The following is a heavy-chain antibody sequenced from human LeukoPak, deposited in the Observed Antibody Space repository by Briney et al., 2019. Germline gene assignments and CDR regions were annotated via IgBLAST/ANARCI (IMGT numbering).Heavy chain of an antibody. Sequence: GGSLRLSCAASGFTFSSYGMHWVRQAPGKGLEWVAVISYDGSNKYYADSVKGRFTISRDNSKNTIYLQMNSLRAEDTAIYYCAKRSSISSGYFDFWGRGTLVTVS. CDR1: GFTFSSYG. CDR3: AKRSSISSGYFDF. CDR2: ISYDGSNK. V-gene: IGHV3-33*05. D-gene: IGHD3-22*01. J-gene: IGHJ4*02.